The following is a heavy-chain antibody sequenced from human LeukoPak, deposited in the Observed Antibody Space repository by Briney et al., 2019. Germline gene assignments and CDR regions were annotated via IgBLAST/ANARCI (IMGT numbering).Heavy chain of an antibody. CDR1: GGSFSGYY. CDR3: ARWYYDFWSVYCRLGYYYMDV. V-gene: IGHV4-34*01. CDR2: INHSGST. J-gene: IGHJ6*03. Sequence: SETLSLTCAVYGGSFSGYYWSWIRQPPGKGLEWIGEINHSGSTNYNPSLKSRVTISVDTSKNQFSLKLSSVTAADTAVYYCARWYYDFWSVYCRLGYYYMDVWGKGTTVTVSS. D-gene: IGHD3-3*01.